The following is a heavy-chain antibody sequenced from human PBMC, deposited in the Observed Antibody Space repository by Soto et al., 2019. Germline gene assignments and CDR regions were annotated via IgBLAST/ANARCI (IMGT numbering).Heavy chain of an antibody. D-gene: IGHD5-12*01. CDR3: AASRTSASGSPIAY. V-gene: IGHV3-30*04. Sequence: QVQLVESGGGVGQPGRSLRLSCAASGFTFTNYAMHWVRQAPGKGLEWVAVISNDGNTRYYAESVKGRFSIPRDNLNNTLYVQVNTLKNEDTAVYYCAASRTSASGSPIAYWGQGTLVTVSS. CDR1: GFTFTNYA. CDR2: ISNDGNTR. J-gene: IGHJ4*02.